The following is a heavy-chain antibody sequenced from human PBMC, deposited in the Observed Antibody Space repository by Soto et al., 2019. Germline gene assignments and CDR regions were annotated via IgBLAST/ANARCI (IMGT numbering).Heavy chain of an antibody. D-gene: IGHD4-4*01. CDR3: ARAVTTYYYYYYYMDV. Sequence: ASVKVSCKASGYTFTSYDINWVRQATGQGLKWMGWMNPNSGNTGYAQKFQGRVTMTRNTSISTAYMELSSLRSEDTAAYYCARAVTTYYYYYYYMDVWGKGTTVTVSS. CDR1: GYTFTSYD. CDR2: MNPNSGNT. J-gene: IGHJ6*03. V-gene: IGHV1-8*01.